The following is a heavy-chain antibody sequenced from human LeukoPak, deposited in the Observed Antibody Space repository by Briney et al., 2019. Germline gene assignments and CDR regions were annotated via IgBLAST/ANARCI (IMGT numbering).Heavy chain of an antibody. D-gene: IGHD3-10*01. CDR3: ARSERITTVRGVEYNWFDP. Sequence: ASVKVSCKASGYTFTSYYMHWVRQAPGQGLEWMGIINPSGGSTSYAQKFQGRVTMTRDTSTSTVYMELSSLRSEDTAVYYCARSERITTVRGVEYNWFDPWGQGTLVTVSS. V-gene: IGHV1-46*01. CDR1: GYTFTSYY. J-gene: IGHJ5*02. CDR2: INPSGGST.